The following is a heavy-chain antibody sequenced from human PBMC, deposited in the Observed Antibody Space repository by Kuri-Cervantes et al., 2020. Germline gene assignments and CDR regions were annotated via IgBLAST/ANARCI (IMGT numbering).Heavy chain of an antibody. D-gene: IGHD2-2*02. Sequence: GESLKISCAASGFTFSSYGMHWVRQAPGKGLEWVAVISYDGSSKYYADSVKGRFTISRDNSKNTLYLQMNSLRAEDTAVYYCARDRRDIVVVPAAIRRVWGGMDVWGQGTTVTVSS. CDR2: ISYDGSSK. CDR3: ARDRRDIVVVPAAIRRVWGGMDV. V-gene: IGHV3-30*03. J-gene: IGHJ6*02. CDR1: GFTFSSYG.